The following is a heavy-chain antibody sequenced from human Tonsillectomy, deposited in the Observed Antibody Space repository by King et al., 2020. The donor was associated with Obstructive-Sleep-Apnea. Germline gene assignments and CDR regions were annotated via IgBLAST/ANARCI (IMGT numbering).Heavy chain of an antibody. CDR1: GFSLITSGAG. CDR3: TTGAITNFDY. D-gene: IGHD1-26*01. V-gene: IGHV2-5*02. CDR2: IYLDDVK. Sequence: TLKESGPALVKPTQTLTLTCTFSGFSLITSGAGVGWIRHPPGKALEWLALIYLDDVKRYSPSLKSRLTITKDTSKNQVVLTMTNMDPVDTATYYCTTGAITNFDYWGQGTLVTVSS. J-gene: IGHJ4*02.